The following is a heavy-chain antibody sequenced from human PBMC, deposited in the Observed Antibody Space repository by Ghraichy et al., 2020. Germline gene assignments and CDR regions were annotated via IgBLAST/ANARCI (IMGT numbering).Heavy chain of an antibody. V-gene: IGHV4-4*08. D-gene: IGHD2-21*01. CDR3: AREGSGSSYYSDYYFDV. J-gene: IGHJ4*02. CDR1: SVSITTSY. Sequence: SQTLSLTCTVSSVSITTSYWSWIRQPPGRGLEWIGFIYSSVSSNYNPALKSRVNISLDTSQNQVSLKLTSVTAADTAVYYCAREGSGSSYYSDYYFDVWGQGTLVTVSS. CDR2: IYSSVSS.